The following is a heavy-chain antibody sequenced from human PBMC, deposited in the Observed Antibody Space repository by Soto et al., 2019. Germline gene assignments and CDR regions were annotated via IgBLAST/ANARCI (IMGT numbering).Heavy chain of an antibody. D-gene: IGHD3-10*01. V-gene: IGHV3-74*01. Sequence: EVQLVESGGGLVQPGGSLRLSCEASGFTFSGYWMHWVRQAPGKGLVWVSCINSDGITRYADSVKGRFTISRDNAKSTLYLQMNSLRVDDTAVYFCARAMVPGRYWGQGTLVTVSS. J-gene: IGHJ1*01. CDR1: GFTFSGYW. CDR3: ARAMVPGRY. CDR2: INSDGIT.